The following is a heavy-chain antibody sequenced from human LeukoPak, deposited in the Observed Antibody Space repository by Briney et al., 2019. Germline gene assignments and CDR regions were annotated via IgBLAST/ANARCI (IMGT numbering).Heavy chain of an antibody. CDR3: ARGRGSSWYYFDY. CDR2: IYSSGNT. CDR1: GGSISSYY. D-gene: IGHD6-13*01. V-gene: IGHV4-4*07. J-gene: IGHJ4*02. Sequence: SETLSLTCTVSGGSISSYYWSWVRQPAGKGLEWIGRIYSSGNTSYNPSLKGRVTVSVDTSKNPFSLKLSSVTAANTAVYYCARGRGSSWYYFDYWGQGTLVTVSS.